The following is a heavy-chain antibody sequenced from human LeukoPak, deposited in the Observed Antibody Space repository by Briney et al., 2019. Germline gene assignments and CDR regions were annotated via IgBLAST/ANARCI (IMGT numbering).Heavy chain of an antibody. CDR2: ISYDGSDQ. Sequence: GRSLRPSCAPSGFSFSTYGMRCVRPAPGKGLEWVAVISYDGSDQYYADSVKGRFTVSRDNSKNTLYLQMSSLRAEDTAVYYCAKLGCSSTRCYINYWGQGTLVTVSS. D-gene: IGHD2-2*01. CDR1: GFSFSTYG. V-gene: IGHV3-30*18. CDR3: AKLGCSSTRCYINY. J-gene: IGHJ4*02.